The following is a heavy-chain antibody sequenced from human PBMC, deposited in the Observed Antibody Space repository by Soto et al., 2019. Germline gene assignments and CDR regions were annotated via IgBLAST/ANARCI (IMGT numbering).Heavy chain of an antibody. J-gene: IGHJ1*01. V-gene: IGHV1-18*01. D-gene: IGHD1-1*01. Sequence: QIQLVQSGAPVKKPGASVKVCCKASGYNFLNFGVTWVRKAPGQGLEWMGWDSPKSGNTDYQRKVQGRDTMTTDTSTMTADMAQRDLRSDDTCVYYLERGRTVSSIGPLQGWGQGTLVSVSS. CDR1: GYNFLNFG. CDR3: ERGRTVSSIGPLQG. CDR2: DSPKSGNT.